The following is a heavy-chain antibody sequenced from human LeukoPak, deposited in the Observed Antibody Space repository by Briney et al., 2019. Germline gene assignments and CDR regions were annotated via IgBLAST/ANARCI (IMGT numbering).Heavy chain of an antibody. CDR1: GGSISSSSYY. CDR3: ARDYYHSSGYYFADY. Sequence: SETLSLTCTVSGGSISSSSYYWGWIRQPPGKGLEWIGSIYYSGSTYYNPSLKSRVTISVDTSKSQFSLKLTSVTAADTAVYYCARDYYHSSGYYFADYWGQGTLVTVSS. J-gene: IGHJ4*02. V-gene: IGHV4-39*02. CDR2: IYYSGST. D-gene: IGHD3-22*01.